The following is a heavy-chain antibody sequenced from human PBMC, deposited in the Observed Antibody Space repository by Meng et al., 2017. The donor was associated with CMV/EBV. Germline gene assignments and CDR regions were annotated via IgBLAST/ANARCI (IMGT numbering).Heavy chain of an antibody. CDR1: GGTFSSYA. Sequence: SVTVSCKASGGTFSSYAISWVRQPPGQGLEWMGGIIPIFGTANYAQKFQGRVTITTDESMSTAYMELSSLRSEDTAVYYCARNPDFWSGYPFYYYYGMDVWGQGTTVTVSS. V-gene: IGHV1-69*05. CDR2: IIPIFGTA. D-gene: IGHD3-3*01. J-gene: IGHJ6*02. CDR3: ARNPDFWSGYPFYYYYGMDV.